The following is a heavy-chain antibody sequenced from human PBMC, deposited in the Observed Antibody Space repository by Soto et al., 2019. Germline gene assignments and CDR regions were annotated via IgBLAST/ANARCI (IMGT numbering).Heavy chain of an antibody. D-gene: IGHD5-12*01. CDR1: GYTFTSYA. J-gene: IGHJ6*02. CDR3: ARKDIVALRDHYGMDV. CDR2: INAGNGDT. Sequence: ASVKVSCKASGYTFTSYAMHWVRQAPGQRLEWMGWINAGNGDTKYSQKFQGRVTMTRDTSTSTVYMELSSLRSEDTAVYYCARKDIVALRDHYGMDVWGQGTTVTVSS. V-gene: IGHV1-3*01.